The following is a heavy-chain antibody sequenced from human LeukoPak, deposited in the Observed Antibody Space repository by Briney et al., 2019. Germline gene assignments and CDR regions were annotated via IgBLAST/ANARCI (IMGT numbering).Heavy chain of an antibody. J-gene: IGHJ4*02. CDR2: ISYDGVNI. CDR3: ARPITTYYYDSSGPFEY. Sequence: PGRSLRLSCAASGFTFITSAMHWVRQGPGEGLEWVAVISYDGVNIYYADSVKGRFTISRDNSKNTLYLQMHSLRAEDTAVYYCARPITTYYYDSSGPFEYWGQGTLVTVSS. CDR1: GFTFITSA. V-gene: IGHV3-30*04. D-gene: IGHD3-22*01.